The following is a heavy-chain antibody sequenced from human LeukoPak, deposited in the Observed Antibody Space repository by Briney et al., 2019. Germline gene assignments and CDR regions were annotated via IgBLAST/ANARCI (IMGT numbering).Heavy chain of an antibody. CDR3: ARHVGPYYYDSSGYFYPQA. CDR1: GYSFTSYW. D-gene: IGHD3-22*01. V-gene: IGHV5-51*01. J-gene: IGHJ5*02. Sequence: GESLKISCKGSGYSFTSYWIGWVRQMPGKGLEWMEIIYPGDSDTRYSPSFQGQVTISADKSISTAYLQWSSLKASDTAMYYCARHVGPYYYDSSGYFYPQAWGQGTLVTVSS. CDR2: IYPGDSDT.